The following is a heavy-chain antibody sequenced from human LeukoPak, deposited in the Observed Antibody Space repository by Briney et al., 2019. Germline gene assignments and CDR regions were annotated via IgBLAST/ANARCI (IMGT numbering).Heavy chain of an antibody. D-gene: IGHD3-16*01. Sequence: GGSLRLSCAASGFTFSAYTMNWVRQAPGRGLEWVSAVSSNSAYIYYADSLRGRFTISRDNAKSLLYLQINSLRADDTAVYYCAREGGRRRASNFDWFDPWGQGTLVTVSS. CDR2: VSSNSAYI. CDR3: AREGGRRRASNFDWFDP. CDR1: GFTFSAYT. V-gene: IGHV3-21*06. J-gene: IGHJ5*02.